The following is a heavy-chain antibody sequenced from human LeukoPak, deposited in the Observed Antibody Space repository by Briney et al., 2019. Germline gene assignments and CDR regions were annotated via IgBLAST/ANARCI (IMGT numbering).Heavy chain of an antibody. Sequence: GGSLRLSCAASGFTFSSYSMNWVRQAPGKGLEWVANIKQDGSEKYYVDSVKGRFTISRDNAKKSLYLQMNSLRAEDTAVYYCARDDYNWSVDAFHIWGQGTMVTVSS. CDR1: GFTFSSYS. J-gene: IGHJ3*02. CDR2: IKQDGSEK. CDR3: ARDDYNWSVDAFHI. V-gene: IGHV3-7*01. D-gene: IGHD1-20*01.